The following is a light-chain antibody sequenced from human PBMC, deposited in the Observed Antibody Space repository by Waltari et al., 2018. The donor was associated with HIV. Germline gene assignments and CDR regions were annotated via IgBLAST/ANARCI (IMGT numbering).Light chain of an antibody. CDR2: QDT. CDR1: KLGAQY. V-gene: IGLV3-1*01. Sequence: SYELPQPPSVSVSPGQTASITCSGDKLGAQYVSGYQQRPGQSPVLVIYQDTGRPAGIPVRLSGSNSGNTATLTISGTQAMDEADYYCQAWDTSAVIFGGGTKLTVL. CDR3: QAWDTSAVI. J-gene: IGLJ2*01.